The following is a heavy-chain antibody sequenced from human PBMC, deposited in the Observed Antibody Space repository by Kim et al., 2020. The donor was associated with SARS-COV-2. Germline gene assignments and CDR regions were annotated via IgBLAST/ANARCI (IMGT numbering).Heavy chain of an antibody. CDR3: ARGSLLRSSFSY. J-gene: IGHJ4*02. D-gene: IGHD4-17*01. CDR2: IYYSGST. CDR1: GGSISSGGYY. V-gene: IGHV4-31*03. Sequence: SETLSLTCTVSGGSISSGGYYWSWIRQHPGKGLEWIGYIYYSGSTYYNPSLKSRVTISVDTSKNQFSLKLSSVTAADTAVYYCARGSLLRSSFSYWGQGTLVTVSS.